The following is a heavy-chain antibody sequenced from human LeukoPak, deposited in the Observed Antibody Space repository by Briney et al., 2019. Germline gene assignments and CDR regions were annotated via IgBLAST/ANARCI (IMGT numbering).Heavy chain of an antibody. V-gene: IGHV1-46*01. CDR3: AGADGYSSCWYDY. CDR2: INPSGGST. Sequence: ASVKVSCKSSGYTFTSYYMHWVRQAPGQAREWMGIINPSGGSTSYAQKFQGRVTITRDTSTSTVYMELSSLRSEDTAVYYCAGADGYSSCWYDYWGQGTLVTVSS. CDR1: GYTFTSYY. D-gene: IGHD6-19*01. J-gene: IGHJ4*02.